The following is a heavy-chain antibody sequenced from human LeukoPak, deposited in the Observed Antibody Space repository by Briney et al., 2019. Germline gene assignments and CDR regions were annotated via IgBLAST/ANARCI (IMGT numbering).Heavy chain of an antibody. Sequence: SVKVSCKASGYTFTGYYMHWVRQAPGQGLEWMGRIIPILGIANYAQKFQGRVTITADKSTSTAYMELSSLRSEDTAVYYCARAGYGDYRLDYWGQGTLVTVSS. D-gene: IGHD4-17*01. CDR2: IIPILGIA. V-gene: IGHV1-69*04. J-gene: IGHJ4*02. CDR1: GYTFTGYY. CDR3: ARAGYGDYRLDY.